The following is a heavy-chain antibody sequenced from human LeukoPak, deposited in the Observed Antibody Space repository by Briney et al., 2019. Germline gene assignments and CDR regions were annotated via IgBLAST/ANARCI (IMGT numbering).Heavy chain of an antibody. CDR2: ISSSSSYI. CDR1: GFTFSSYS. J-gene: IGHJ4*02. D-gene: IGHD2/OR15-2a*01. V-gene: IGHV3-21*01. Sequence: PGGSLRLSCAASGFTFSSYSMNWVPQAPGKGLEWVSSISSSSSYIYYADSVKGRFTISRDNAKNSLYLQMNSLRAEDTAVYYCARADGSLHFRFDYWGQGTLVTVSS. CDR3: ARADGSLHFRFDY.